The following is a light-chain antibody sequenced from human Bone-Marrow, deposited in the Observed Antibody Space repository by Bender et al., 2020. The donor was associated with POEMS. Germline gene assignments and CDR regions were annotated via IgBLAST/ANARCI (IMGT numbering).Light chain of an antibody. J-gene: IGLJ3*02. Sequence: QSVLTQPPSASGTPGQRVTISCSGGSSNIGAHAVNWYQHLPGTAPKLLIYSSHRRPSEFSDRFSGSRSGTSASLAISGLQSEDEADYYCAVWDDSLNGWVFGGGTQLTVL. V-gene: IGLV1-44*01. CDR3: AVWDDSLNGWV. CDR2: SSH. CDR1: SSNIGAHA.